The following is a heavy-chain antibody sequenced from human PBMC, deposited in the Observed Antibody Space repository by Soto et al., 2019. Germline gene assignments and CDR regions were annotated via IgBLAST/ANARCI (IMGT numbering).Heavy chain of an antibody. J-gene: IGHJ6*02. D-gene: IGHD2-2*01. CDR2: ISSSSYI. CDR3: ARDGGYCSSTSCRRSFYYYYGMDV. Sequence: GALRLSGAASVFTFSSYSMNWVRQAPGKGLEWVSSISSSSYIYYADSVKGRFTISRDNAKNSLYLQMNSLRAEDTAVYYCARDGGYCSSTSCRRSFYYYYGMDVWGQGTTVTVSS. V-gene: IGHV3-21*01. CDR1: VFTFSSYS.